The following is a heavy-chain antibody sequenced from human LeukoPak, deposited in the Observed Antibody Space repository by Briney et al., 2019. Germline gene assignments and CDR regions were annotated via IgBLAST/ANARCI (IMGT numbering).Heavy chain of an antibody. V-gene: IGHV3-53*01. Sequence: GGSLRLSCAASGVTISSNYRSWVRQAPGKGLEWVSVIYSGGSTYYADSVKGRFTISRDNSKNTLYLQMNSLRAEDTAVYYCARGSWEHCSGRDWGEGTLVTVSS. J-gene: IGHJ4*02. CDR2: IYSGGST. CDR1: GVTISSNY. D-gene: IGHD3-10*02. CDR3: ARGSWEHCSGRD.